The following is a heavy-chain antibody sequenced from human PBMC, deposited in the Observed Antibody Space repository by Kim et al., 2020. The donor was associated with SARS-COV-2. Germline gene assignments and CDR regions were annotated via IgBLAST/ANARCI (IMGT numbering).Heavy chain of an antibody. Sequence: GGSLRLSCAASGFTFRDYFMSWVRQAPGKGLEWVAYITSSGEITHYTDSVKGRFTVSRDNAKNLLFLQMDSLRPEDTAVYYCARDVAYCSTTDCPTYCVQGVLVSVPS. J-gene: IGHJ4*02. CDR3: ARDVAYCSTTDCPTY. V-gene: IGHV3-11*01. CDR1: GFTFRDYF. D-gene: IGHD2-2*01. CDR2: ITSSGEIT.